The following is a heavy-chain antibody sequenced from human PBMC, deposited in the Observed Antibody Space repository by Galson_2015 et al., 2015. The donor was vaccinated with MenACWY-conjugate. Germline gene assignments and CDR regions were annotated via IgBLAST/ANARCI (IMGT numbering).Heavy chain of an antibody. Sequence: ETLSLACAVSGGSISSHNWWPWVRPPPGQGLEWIGGIYHRGSTKYRPSLKILVTMSVDNSKNQFSLKLSSVTAADTAVYYCARTQPLQRFDYWGQGTLVTVSS. CDR3: ARTQPLQRFDY. J-gene: IGHJ4*02. CDR2: IYHRGST. D-gene: IGHD5-24*01. CDR1: GGSISSHNW. V-gene: IGHV4-4*02.